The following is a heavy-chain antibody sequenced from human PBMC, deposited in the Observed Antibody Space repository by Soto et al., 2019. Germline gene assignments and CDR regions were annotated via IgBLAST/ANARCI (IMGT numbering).Heavy chain of an antibody. D-gene: IGHD4-17*01. J-gene: IGHJ6*02. CDR1: GGSISSSSYY. CDR3: ASRRLDYGDYVVRRSYGMDV. CDR2: IYYSGST. Sequence: SQTLSLTCTVSGGSISSSSYYWGWIRQPPGKGLEWIGSIYYSGSTYYNPSLKSRVTISVDTSKNHFSLKLSSVTAADTAVYYCASRRLDYGDYVVRRSYGMDVWGQGTTVTVSS. V-gene: IGHV4-39*01.